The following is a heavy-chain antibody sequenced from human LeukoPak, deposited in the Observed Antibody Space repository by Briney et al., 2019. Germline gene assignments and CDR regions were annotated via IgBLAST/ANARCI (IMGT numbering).Heavy chain of an antibody. CDR3: AKPAVADASRFDY. D-gene: IGHD6-19*01. CDR2: ISSSGSTI. V-gene: IGHV3-11*01. J-gene: IGHJ4*02. CDR1: GFTFSDYY. Sequence: GGSLRLSCAASGFTFSDYYMSWIRQAPGKGLEWVSYISSSGSTIYYADSVKGRFTISRDNSKNTLYLQMSSLRAEDTAVYYCAKPAVADASRFDYWGQGTLVTVSS.